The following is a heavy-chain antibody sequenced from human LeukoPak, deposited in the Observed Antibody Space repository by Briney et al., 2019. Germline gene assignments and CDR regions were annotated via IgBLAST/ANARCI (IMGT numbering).Heavy chain of an antibody. Sequence: GGSLRLSRATSGFTVSTNSMTWVRQAPGKGLEWVSIIYGGGSTYYADSVKGRFTIYRDNYKNILYLQMNSLRAEDTAAYYCARAPSYCTGDTCYPNAFDFWGQGTMVTVSS. CDR2: IYGGGST. D-gene: IGHD2-8*02. J-gene: IGHJ3*01. CDR3: ARAPSYCTGDTCYPNAFDF. V-gene: IGHV3-66*01. CDR1: GFTVSTNS.